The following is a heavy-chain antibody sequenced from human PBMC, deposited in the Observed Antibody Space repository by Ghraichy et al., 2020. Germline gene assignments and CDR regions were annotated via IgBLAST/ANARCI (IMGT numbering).Heavy chain of an antibody. CDR2: MYYSGST. J-gene: IGHJ3*02. Sequence: SETLSLTCTVSGGSISGYYWSWIRQSPGKGLEWIGYMYYSGSTNYNPSLKSRVTISLDTSKNQFSLKLNSVTAADTALYYCARGSPQEQWLVTAAFDIWGQGTMVTV. CDR1: GGSISGYY. D-gene: IGHD6-19*01. CDR3: ARGSPQEQWLVTAAFDI. V-gene: IGHV4-59*01.